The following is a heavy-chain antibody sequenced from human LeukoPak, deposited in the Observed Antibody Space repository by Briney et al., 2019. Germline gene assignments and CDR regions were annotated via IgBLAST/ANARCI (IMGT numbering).Heavy chain of an antibody. Sequence: GGSLRLSCAASGFTFNTCGMHWVRQAPGKGLEWVAVISYDGSNKYYADSVKGRFTISRDNSKNTLYLQMNSLRAEDTAVYYCAKGVIKDILTGYPPHFDYWGQGTLVTVSS. CDR2: ISYDGSNK. CDR1: GFTFNTCG. J-gene: IGHJ4*02. CDR3: AKGVIKDILTGYPPHFDY. V-gene: IGHV3-30*18. D-gene: IGHD3-9*01.